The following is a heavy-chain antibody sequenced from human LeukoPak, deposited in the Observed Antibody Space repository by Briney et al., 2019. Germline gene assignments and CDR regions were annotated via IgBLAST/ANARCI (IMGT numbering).Heavy chain of an antibody. V-gene: IGHV3-74*01. CDR1: GFIFSNYG. CDR3: ARDPHIAARPDYFDY. CDR2: INSDGSST. Sequence: GRSLRLPCAASGFIFSNYGMHWVRQAPGKGLVWVSRINSDGSSTSYADFVKGRFTISRDNAKNTLYLQMNSLRAEDTAVYYCARDPHIAARPDYFDYWGQGTLVTVSS. J-gene: IGHJ4*02. D-gene: IGHD6-6*01.